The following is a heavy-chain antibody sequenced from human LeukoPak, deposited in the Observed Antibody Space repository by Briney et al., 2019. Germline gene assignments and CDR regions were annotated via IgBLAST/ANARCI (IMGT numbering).Heavy chain of an antibody. V-gene: IGHV1-2*02. D-gene: IGHD3-16*01. J-gene: IGHJ4*02. CDR1: GFTFSSYA. Sequence: GGSLRLSCAASGFTFSSYAMHWVRQAPGQGLEWMGWINPNSGGTNYAQKFQGRVTMTRDTSISTAYMELSRLRSDDTAVYYGARLHRPLRGDFDYWGQGTLVTVSS. CDR2: INPNSGGT. CDR3: ARLHRPLRGDFDY.